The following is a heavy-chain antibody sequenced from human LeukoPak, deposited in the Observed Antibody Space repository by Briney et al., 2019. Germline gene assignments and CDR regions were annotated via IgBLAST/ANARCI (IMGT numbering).Heavy chain of an antibody. V-gene: IGHV3-21*05. CDR2: IRGSGSGMGSGN. CDR1: GFTFSSYG. Sequence: GGSLRLSCAASGFTFSSYGMHWVRQAPGKGLEWVANIRGSGSGMGSGNYYAGSVKGRFTISRDNAKNSLYLQMSSLRADDTAFYYCARDDNWGFDYWGQGALVTVSS. D-gene: IGHD7-27*01. CDR3: ARDDNWGFDY. J-gene: IGHJ4*02.